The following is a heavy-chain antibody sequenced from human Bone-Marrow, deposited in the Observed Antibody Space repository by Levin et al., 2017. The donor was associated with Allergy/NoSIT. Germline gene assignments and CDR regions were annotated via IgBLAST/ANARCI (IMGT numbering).Heavy chain of an antibody. Sequence: GESLKISCAASGFTFSSYSMNWVRQAPGKGLEWVSYISSSSSTIYYADSVKGRFTISRDNAKNSLYLQMNSLRAEDTAVYYCARDPNPNDYGDYYAFDIWGQGTMVTVSS. V-gene: IGHV3-48*01. D-gene: IGHD4-17*01. CDR1: GFTFSSYS. CDR3: ARDPNPNDYGDYYAFDI. CDR2: ISSSSSTI. J-gene: IGHJ3*02.